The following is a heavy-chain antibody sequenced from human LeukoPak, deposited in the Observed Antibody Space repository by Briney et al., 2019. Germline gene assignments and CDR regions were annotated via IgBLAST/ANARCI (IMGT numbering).Heavy chain of an antibody. CDR1: GFTFSSYA. J-gene: IGHJ6*02. V-gene: IGHV3-30-3*01. Sequence: GGSLRLSCAASGFTFSSYAMHWVRQAPGKGLEWVAVISYDGSNKYYADSVKGRFTISRDNSKNTLYLQMNSLRAEDTAVYYCARDRVKRPDTNWNDVSYYYYYGMDVWGQGTTVTVSS. D-gene: IGHD1-1*01. CDR3: ARDRVKRPDTNWNDVSYYYYYGMDV. CDR2: ISYDGSNK.